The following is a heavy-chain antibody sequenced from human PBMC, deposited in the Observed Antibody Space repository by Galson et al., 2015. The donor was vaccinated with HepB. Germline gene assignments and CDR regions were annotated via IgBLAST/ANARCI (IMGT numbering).Heavy chain of an antibody. CDR3: ARSFGDDSSGYYYTNWFDP. V-gene: IGHV3-48*04. Sequence: SLRLSCAASGFTFSSYSMNWVRQAPGKGLEWVSYISSSSSTIYYADSVKGRFTISRDNAKNSLYLQMNSLRAEDTAVYYCARSFGDDSSGYYYTNWFDPWGQGTLVTVSS. CDR2: ISSSSSTI. J-gene: IGHJ5*02. CDR1: GFTFSSYS. D-gene: IGHD3-22*01.